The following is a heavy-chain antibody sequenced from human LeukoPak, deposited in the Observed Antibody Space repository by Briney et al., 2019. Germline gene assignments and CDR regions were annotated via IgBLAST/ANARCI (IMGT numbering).Heavy chain of an antibody. D-gene: IGHD3-10*01. V-gene: IGHV5-51*01. CDR3: ARNTMVRGVIRRFDI. CDR2: IYPGDSDT. J-gene: IGHJ3*02. Sequence: GESLKISCKGSGYNFTNYWIGWVRQMPGKGLEWMGIIYPGDSDTRYSPSFQGQVTISADKSISTAYLQWSSLKASDTAMYYCARNTMVRGVIRRFDIWGQGTMVTVSS. CDR1: GYNFTNYW.